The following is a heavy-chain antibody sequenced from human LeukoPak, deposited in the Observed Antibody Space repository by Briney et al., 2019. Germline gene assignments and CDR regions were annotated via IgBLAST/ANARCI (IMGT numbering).Heavy chain of an antibody. J-gene: IGHJ4*02. CDR3: AKDWAPPY. CDR1: GFTFSSYG. D-gene: IGHD3-16*01. CDR2: ISGSGGST. V-gene: IGHV3-23*01. Sequence: GTLRLSCAVSGFTFSSYGMSWVRQAPGKGLEWVSAISGSGGSTYHADSVKGRFTISRDNSKNTLYLQMNSLRAEDTAVYYCAKDWAPPYWGQGTLVTVSS.